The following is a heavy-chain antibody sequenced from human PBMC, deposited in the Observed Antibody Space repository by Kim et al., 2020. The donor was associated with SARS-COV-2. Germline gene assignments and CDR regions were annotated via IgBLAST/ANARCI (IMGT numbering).Heavy chain of an antibody. CDR3: ARDKAYYYDSSGLYY. J-gene: IGHJ4*02. Sequence: GGSLRLSCAASGFTFSSYGMHWVRQAPGKGLEWVAVIWYDGSNKYYADSVKGRFTISRDNSKNTLYLQMNILRAEDTAVYYCARDKAYYYDSSGLYYWGQGTLVTVSS. CDR1: GFTFSSYG. V-gene: IGHV3-33*01. D-gene: IGHD3-22*01. CDR2: IWYDGSNK.